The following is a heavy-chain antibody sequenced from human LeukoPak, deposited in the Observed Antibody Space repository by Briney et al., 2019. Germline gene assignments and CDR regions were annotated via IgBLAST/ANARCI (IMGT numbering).Heavy chain of an antibody. J-gene: IGHJ4*02. Sequence: GGSLRLSCAASGFTFSCYAMSWVRQAPGKGLEWVSAISGSGGSTYYADSVKGRFTISRDNSKNTLYLQMNSLRAEDTAVYYCAKTPHIVVVPAAIHFDYWGQGTLVTVSS. V-gene: IGHV3-23*01. CDR1: GFTFSCYA. CDR2: ISGSGGST. CDR3: AKTPHIVVVPAAIHFDY. D-gene: IGHD2-2*01.